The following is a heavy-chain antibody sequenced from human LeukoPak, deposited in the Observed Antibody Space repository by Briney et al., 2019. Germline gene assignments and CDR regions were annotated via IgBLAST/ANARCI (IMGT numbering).Heavy chain of an antibody. V-gene: IGHV3-48*01. CDR2: ISSSSSTI. CDR3: ARDSPPDI. J-gene: IGHJ3*02. Sequence: PGGSLRLSCAASAFTFRSYGMHWVRQAPGKGLEWVSCISSSSSTIYYADSVKGRFTISRDNAKNSLYLQMNSLRAEDTAVYYCARDSPPDIWGQGTMVTVSS. CDR1: AFTFRSYG.